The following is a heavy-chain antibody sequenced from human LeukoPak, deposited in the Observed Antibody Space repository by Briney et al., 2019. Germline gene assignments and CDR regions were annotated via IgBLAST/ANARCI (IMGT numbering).Heavy chain of an antibody. V-gene: IGHV1-2*02. CDR2: INPNSGGT. D-gene: IGHD3-22*01. Sequence: ASVTVSCKASGYTFTGYYMHWVRQAPGQGLEWMGWINPNSGGTNYAQKFQGRVTMTRDTSISTAYMELSRLRSDDTAVYYCARARPGGIVVVIWGQGTLVTVSS. J-gene: IGHJ4*02. CDR1: GYTFTGYY. CDR3: ARARPGGIVVVI.